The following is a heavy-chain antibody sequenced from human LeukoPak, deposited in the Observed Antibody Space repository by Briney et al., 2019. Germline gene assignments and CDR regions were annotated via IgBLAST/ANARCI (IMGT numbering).Heavy chain of an antibody. Sequence: GGSLRLSCAASGFSFSSYTMNWVRQAPGKGLEWVSSISISSSSIYYADSVKGRFTISRDNAKNSLYLQMNSLRAEDTAVYYCARLRRDGYNLYFDYWGQGTLVTVSS. V-gene: IGHV3-21*01. CDR2: ISISSSSI. J-gene: IGHJ4*02. D-gene: IGHD5-24*01. CDR1: GFSFSSYT. CDR3: ARLRRDGYNLYFDY.